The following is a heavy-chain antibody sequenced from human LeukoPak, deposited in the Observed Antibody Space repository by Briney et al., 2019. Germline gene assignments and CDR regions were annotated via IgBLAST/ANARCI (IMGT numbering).Heavy chain of an antibody. Sequence: GSLRLSWVASGFTFSNLAMGWIRQPPGKGLEWIGYIYYSGSTNYNPSLKSRVTISVDTSKNQFSLKLNSVTAADTAVYYCARQGPLTTAVTTRTNPFDYWGQGNLVTVSS. CDR3: ARQGPLTTAVTTRTNPFDY. J-gene: IGHJ4*02. CDR2: IYYSGST. D-gene: IGHD4-11*01. CDR1: GFTFSNLA. V-gene: IGHV4-59*08.